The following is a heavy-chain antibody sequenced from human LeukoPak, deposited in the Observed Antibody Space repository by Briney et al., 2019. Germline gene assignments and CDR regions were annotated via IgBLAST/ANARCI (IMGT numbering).Heavy chain of an antibody. CDR3: ARDFLGESGAGGC. Sequence: GGSLRLSCAASGFIFRNYAMSWVRQGPARGLEWVSSLRGDGSTFYADSVKGRFTISRDNAQGSVFLQMNDLRVDDAAVYYCARDFLGESGAGGCWGQGILVTVSA. D-gene: IGHD3-10*01. CDR2: LRGDGST. CDR1: GFIFRNYA. J-gene: IGHJ4*02. V-gene: IGHV3-23*01.